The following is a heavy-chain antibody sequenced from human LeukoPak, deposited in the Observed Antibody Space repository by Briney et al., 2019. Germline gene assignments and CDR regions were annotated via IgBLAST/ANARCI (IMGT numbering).Heavy chain of an antibody. CDR3: ASLKGYYYDSSGMDV. CDR2: INPNSGGT. J-gene: IGHJ6*03. D-gene: IGHD3-22*01. V-gene: IGHV1-2*02. Sequence: GASVKVSCKASGYTFTGYYMHWVRQAPGQGLEWMGWINPNSGGTNYAQKFQGRVTMTRDTSISTAYMELSRLRSDDTAVYYCASLKGYYYDSSGMDVWGKGTTVTISS. CDR1: GYTFTGYY.